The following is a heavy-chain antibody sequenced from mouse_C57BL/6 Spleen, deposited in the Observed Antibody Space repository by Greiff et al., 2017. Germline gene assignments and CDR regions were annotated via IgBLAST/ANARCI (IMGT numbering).Heavy chain of an antibody. J-gene: IGHJ4*01. CDR1: GYTFTDYE. CDR3: TRGPPAMDY. V-gene: IGHV1-15*01. CDR2: IDPETGGT. Sequence: VQLQESGAELVRPGASVTLSCKASGYTFTDYEMHWVKQTPVHGLEWIGAIDPETGGTAYNQKFKGKAILTADKSSSTAYMELRSLTSEDSAVYYCTRGPPAMDYWGQGTSVTVSS. D-gene: IGHD3-3*01.